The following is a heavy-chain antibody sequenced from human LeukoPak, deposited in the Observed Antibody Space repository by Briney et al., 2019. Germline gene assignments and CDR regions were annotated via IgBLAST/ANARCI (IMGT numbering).Heavy chain of an antibody. Sequence: SETLSLTCTVSGGSISSSSYYWGWIRQPPGKGLEWIGIIFYSGSTYYNPTLKSRVTISVDTSKNQFSLNLRSVTAADTAAYFCARRRGGGYRYFDLWGRGTLVTVSS. CDR2: IFYSGST. J-gene: IGHJ2*01. CDR3: ARRRGGGYRYFDL. CDR1: GGSISSSSYY. V-gene: IGHV4-39*01.